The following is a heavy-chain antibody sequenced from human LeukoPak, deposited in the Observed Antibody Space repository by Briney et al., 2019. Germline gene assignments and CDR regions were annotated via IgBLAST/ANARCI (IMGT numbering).Heavy chain of an antibody. Sequence: PSETLSVTCTVSGGSIGSTNYYWGWIRQPPGKGLEWIGSIHYTGSTYYNPSLKSRVTVSVDTSKNQFSLKLSSVTAADTAVYYCARDSVDYGDYDGVGFYFDYWGQGILVTVSS. V-gene: IGHV4-39*07. J-gene: IGHJ4*02. CDR2: IHYTGST. CDR3: ARDSVDYGDYDGVGFYFDY. D-gene: IGHD4-17*01. CDR1: GGSIGSTNYY.